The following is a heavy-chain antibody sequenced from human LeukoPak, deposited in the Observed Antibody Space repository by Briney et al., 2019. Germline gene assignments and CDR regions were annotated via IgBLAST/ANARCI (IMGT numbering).Heavy chain of an antibody. J-gene: IGHJ5*02. Sequence: SETLSLTCSVSGGSISSSSYYWGWIRQPPGKGLEWIGSLYHSGSTYYNPSLKSRVTISVDTSKNQFPLKLSSVTAADTAVYYCATTYSSSRSWFDPWGQGTLVTVSS. D-gene: IGHD6-6*01. CDR1: GGSISSSSYY. CDR3: ATTYSSSRSWFDP. CDR2: LYHSGST. V-gene: IGHV4-39*01.